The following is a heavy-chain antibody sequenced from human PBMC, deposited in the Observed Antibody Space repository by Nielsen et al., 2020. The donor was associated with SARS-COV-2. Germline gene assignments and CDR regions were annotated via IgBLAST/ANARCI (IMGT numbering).Heavy chain of an antibody. CDR2: ISWNSGSI. Sequence: SLKISCAASGFTFDDYAMHWVRQAPGKGLEWVSGISWNSGSIGYADSVKGRFTISRDNAKNSLYLQMNSLRAEDTALYYCATKPSHYGMDVWGQGTTVTVSS. V-gene: IGHV3-9*01. CDR3: ATKPSHYGMDV. J-gene: IGHJ6*02. CDR1: GFTFDDYA.